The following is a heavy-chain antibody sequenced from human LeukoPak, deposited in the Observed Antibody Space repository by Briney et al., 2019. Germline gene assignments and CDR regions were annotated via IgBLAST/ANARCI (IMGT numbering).Heavy chain of an antibody. CDR1: GFTFSSYS. V-gene: IGHV3-21*01. D-gene: IGHD6-19*01. CDR2: ISPSSTYI. CDR3: ARDSVWRGPPIAVAGTDF. J-gene: IGHJ4*02. Sequence: GGSLRLSCAASGFTFSSYSMNWVRQAPGKGLEWVSSISPSSTYIYYADSMKGRFTVSRDNAKNSLYLQMNSLRAEDTAVYYCARDSVWRGPPIAVAGTDFWGRGTLVTVSS.